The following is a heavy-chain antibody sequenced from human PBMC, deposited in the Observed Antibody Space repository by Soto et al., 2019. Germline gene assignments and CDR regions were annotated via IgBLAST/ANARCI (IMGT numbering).Heavy chain of an antibody. CDR3: PADADFRGGYNAFDI. D-gene: IGHD3-3*01. Sequence: WTAAEVKCIGFAGRRIRKTQGKGLEWVSAISGSGGSTYYADSVKGRFTISRDNSKNTLYLQMNSLRAEDTAVYYCPADADFRGGYNAFDIWGQGTMVPVSS. V-gene: IGHV3-23*01. CDR1: EVKCIGFA. CDR2: ISGSGGST. J-gene: IGHJ3*02.